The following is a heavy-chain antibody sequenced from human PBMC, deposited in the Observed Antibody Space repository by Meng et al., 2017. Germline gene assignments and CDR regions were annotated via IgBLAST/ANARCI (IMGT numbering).Heavy chain of an antibody. CDR2: INPSGGST. J-gene: IGHJ3*02. Sequence: ASVKVSCKASGYTFTSYYMHWVRQAPGQGLEWMGIINPSGGSTSYAQKFQGRVTMTRDTSTSTVYMELSRLRSEETAVYYCAGAAAGMNAFDIWGQGTMVTVSS. V-gene: IGHV1-46*01. CDR1: GYTFTSYY. D-gene: IGHD6-13*01. CDR3: AGAAAGMNAFDI.